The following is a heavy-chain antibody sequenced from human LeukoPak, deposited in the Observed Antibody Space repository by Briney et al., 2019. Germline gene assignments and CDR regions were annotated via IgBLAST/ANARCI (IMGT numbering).Heavy chain of an antibody. V-gene: IGHV1-69*06. Sequence: AASVKVSCKASGGTFSSYAISWVRPAPGQGLEWMGRIIPIFGTANYAQKFQGRVTITADKSTSTAYMELSSLRSEDTAVYYCAKDYGDYEGFFDYWGQGTLVTVSS. J-gene: IGHJ4*02. D-gene: IGHD4-17*01. CDR3: AKDYGDYEGFFDY. CDR1: GGTFSSYA. CDR2: IIPIFGTA.